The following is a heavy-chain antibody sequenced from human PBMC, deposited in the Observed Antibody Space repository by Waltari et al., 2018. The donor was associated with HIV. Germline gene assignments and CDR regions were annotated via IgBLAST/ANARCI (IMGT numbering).Heavy chain of an antibody. V-gene: IGHV4-4*07. CDR3: ARELDYDFWSGYYGTAFDI. D-gene: IGHD3-3*01. Sequence: QVQLQESGPGLVKPSETLSLTCTVSGGSISSYYWSWIRQPAGKGLEWIGRIYTTGATTSDPSLKGRVTMSVDTSKNQFSLKLSSVTAADTAVYYCARELDYDFWSGYYGTAFDIWGQGTMVTVSS. CDR1: GGSISSYY. CDR2: IYTTGAT. J-gene: IGHJ3*02.